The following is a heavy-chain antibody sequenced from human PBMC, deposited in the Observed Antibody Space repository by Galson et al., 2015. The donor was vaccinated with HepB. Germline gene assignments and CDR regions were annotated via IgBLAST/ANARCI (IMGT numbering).Heavy chain of an antibody. V-gene: IGHV1-46*01. Sequence: SVKVSCKASGYTFTSYHMHWVRQAPGQGLEWMGKIPPRGGAPPNQQRFQARVTMTRDTSTSTVYMELSSLRSEDTAVYYCAGSWVAPPGYYYYGMDVWGQGTTVTVSS. J-gene: IGHJ6*02. CDR1: GYTFTSYH. D-gene: IGHD2-15*01. CDR2: IPPRGGAP. CDR3: AGSWVAPPGYYYYGMDV.